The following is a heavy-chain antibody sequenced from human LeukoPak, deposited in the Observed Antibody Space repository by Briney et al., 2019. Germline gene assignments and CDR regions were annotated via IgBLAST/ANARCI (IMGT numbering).Heavy chain of an antibody. CDR1: GFTLSSNY. V-gene: IGHV3-66*01. Sequence: GGSLRLSCAASGFTLSSNYMSWVRQAPGKGLEWVSVIYAGGITSYAGSVRGRFTIARDNSKNTVYRQMNSLRDEDTAVYYCGRPAAAAGSRPTFDYWGQGTLVTVSS. CDR3: GRPAAAAGSRPTFDY. CDR2: IYAGGIT. D-gene: IGHD6-13*01. J-gene: IGHJ4*02.